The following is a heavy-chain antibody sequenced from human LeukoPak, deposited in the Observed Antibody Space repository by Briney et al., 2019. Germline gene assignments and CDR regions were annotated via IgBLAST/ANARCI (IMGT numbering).Heavy chain of an antibody. Sequence: SETLSLTCAVYGVSFSGYYWSWIRQPPGKGLEWIGEINHSGSTNYNPTLKSRVTISVDTSKNQFSLKLSSVTAADTAVFYCAGTQHGELDYWGQGALVTVSS. CDR3: AGTQHGELDY. CDR1: GVSFSGYY. V-gene: IGHV4-34*01. CDR2: INHSGST. J-gene: IGHJ4*02. D-gene: IGHD7-27*01.